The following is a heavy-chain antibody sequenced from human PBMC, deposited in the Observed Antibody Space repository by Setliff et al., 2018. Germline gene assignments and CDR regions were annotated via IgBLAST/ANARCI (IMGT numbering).Heavy chain of an antibody. CDR2: IHASGSP. D-gene: IGHD3-3*01. V-gene: IGHV4-59*08. Sequence: SETLSLTCTVYGASFSDHYWGWIRQPPGKGLEWIGRIHASGSPDYNPTFKSRVTIPRDTSTNQFSLKLGSVTAADTAVYYCARLSWNGLRYYGLDVWGQGTTVTVSS. J-gene: IGHJ6*02. CDR3: ARLSWNGLRYYGLDV. CDR1: GASFSDHY.